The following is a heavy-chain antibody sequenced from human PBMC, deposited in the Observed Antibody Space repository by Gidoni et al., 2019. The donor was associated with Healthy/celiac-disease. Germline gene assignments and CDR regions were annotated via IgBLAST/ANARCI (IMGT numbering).Heavy chain of an antibody. D-gene: IGHD3-10*01. CDR2: IIAIFGTA. J-gene: IGHJ5*02. CDR3: THRPGGGWFEP. CDR1: GGTFSSYA. Sequence: QLQLVQSAAEVKKSGSSLKVSCKASGGTFSSYAISWVRQAPGQGLEWMGGIIAIFGTANYAQKFEGRVTITADESTSTGYRELSSLRSGDTAVYYWTHRPGGGWFEPWGQGALVTVSS. V-gene: IGHV1-69*01.